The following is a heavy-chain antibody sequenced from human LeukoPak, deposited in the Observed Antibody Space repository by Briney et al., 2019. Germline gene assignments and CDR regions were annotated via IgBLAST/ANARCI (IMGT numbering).Heavy chain of an antibody. V-gene: IGHV4-59*01. Sequence: SETLSLTCTVSRGAISSYYWSWMRQPPGKGLEWIGHFYYTGSTKYNPSLKSRVTISIDTSKNQFSLRLSSVTAADTAVYYCARLQNCGSGSYWFEPWGQGTLVTVSS. CDR2: FYYTGST. J-gene: IGHJ5*02. CDR1: RGAISSYY. D-gene: IGHD3-10*01. CDR3: ARLQNCGSGSYWFEP.